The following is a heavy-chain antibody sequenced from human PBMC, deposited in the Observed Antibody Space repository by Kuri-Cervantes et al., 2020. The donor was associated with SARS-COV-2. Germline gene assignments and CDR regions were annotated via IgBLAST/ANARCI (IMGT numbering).Heavy chain of an antibody. J-gene: IGHJ6*03. CDR3: ARGVVITSYYYYMDV. Sequence: SETLSLTCTVSGGSISSHYWSWVQQPPGKGLEWIGYIYYSGSTNYNPSLKSRVTISVDTSKNQFSLKLSSVTAADTAVYYCARGVVITSYYYYMDVWGKGTTVTVSS. CDR2: IYYSGST. D-gene: IGHD3-22*01. CDR1: GGSISSHY. V-gene: IGHV4-59*11.